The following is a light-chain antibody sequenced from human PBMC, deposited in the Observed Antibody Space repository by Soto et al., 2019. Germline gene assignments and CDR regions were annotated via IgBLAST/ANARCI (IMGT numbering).Light chain of an antibody. J-gene: IGLJ1*01. CDR2: EVS. Sequence: QSALTQPASVSGSPGQSITISCTGTSSDVGGYNYVSWYQQHPGKAPKLMIYEVSNRPSGVSNRFSGSKSGNTASLTISGLHAEDEADYYCSSCTSSSTYVFGTGTKVTVL. CDR1: SSDVGGYNY. CDR3: SSCTSSSTYV. V-gene: IGLV2-14*01.